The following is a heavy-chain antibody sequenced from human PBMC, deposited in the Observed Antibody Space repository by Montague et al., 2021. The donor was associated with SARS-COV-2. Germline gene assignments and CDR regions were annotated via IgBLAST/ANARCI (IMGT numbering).Heavy chain of an antibody. J-gene: IGHJ4*02. Sequence: SETLSLTCTVSGASMSGSYWGWVRQPPGKGPEWIGNLYSSGSTHYNPSLKSRVTISVDTSKSQFSLRLTSVTAADTAVYYCAREGRSSAYAMDYWGQGTLVTVSS. CDR1: GASMSGSY. CDR3: AREGRSSAYAMDY. D-gene: IGHD3-22*01. CDR2: LYSSGST. V-gene: IGHV4-59*01.